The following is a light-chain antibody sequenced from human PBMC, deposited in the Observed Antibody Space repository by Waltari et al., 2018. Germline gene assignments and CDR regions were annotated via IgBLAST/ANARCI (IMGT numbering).Light chain of an antibody. V-gene: IGKV3-11*01. CDR2: DAS. CDR1: QRVGSS. Sequence: EIVLTQSPATLSLSPGERAPLFCRASQRVGSSLAWYQQKPGQAPRLLIYDASDRATGIPARFSGSGSGTDFTLTISSLEPEDFAVYYCQQRSYLITFGQGTRLEIK. CDR3: QQRSYLIT. J-gene: IGKJ5*01.